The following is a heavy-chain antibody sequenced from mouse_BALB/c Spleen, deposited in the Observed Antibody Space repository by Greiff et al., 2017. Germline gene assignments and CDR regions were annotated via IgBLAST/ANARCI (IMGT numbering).Heavy chain of an antibody. CDR1: GYAFTNYL. D-gene: IGHD2-3*01. V-gene: IGHV1-54*03. CDR3: ARSKDGYSGFAY. J-gene: IGHJ3*01. CDR2: INPGSGGS. Sequence: QVQLKQSGAELVRPGTSVKVSCKASGYAFTNYLIEWVKQRPGQGLEWIGVINPGSGGSNYNEKFKGKATLTADKSSSTAYMQLSSLTSDDSAVYFCARSKDGYSGFAYWGQGTLVTVSA.